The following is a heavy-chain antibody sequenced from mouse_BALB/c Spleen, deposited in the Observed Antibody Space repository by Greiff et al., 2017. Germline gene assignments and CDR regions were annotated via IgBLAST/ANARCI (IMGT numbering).Heavy chain of an antibody. J-gene: IGHJ2*01. Sequence: VQLQQSGAELVKPGASVKLSCTASGFNIKDTYMHWVKQRPEQGLEWIGRIDPANGNTKYDPKFQGKATITADTSSNTAYLQLSSLTSEDTAVYYCARTHYYGSSYSDYWGQGTTLTVSS. CDR3: ARTHYYGSSYSDY. V-gene: IGHV14-3*02. CDR2: IDPANGNT. CDR1: GFNIKDTY. D-gene: IGHD1-1*01.